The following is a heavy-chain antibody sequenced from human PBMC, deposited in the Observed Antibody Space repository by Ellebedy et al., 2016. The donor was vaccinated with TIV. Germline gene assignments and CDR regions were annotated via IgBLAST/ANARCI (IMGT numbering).Heavy chain of an antibody. Sequence: GESLKISCAASGFTFSLYSMNWVRQAPGKGLEWISYISSGSSSIYYADSVKGRFTITRGNDKNLLYLQMSSLRVEDTAVYYCARDFRQWLAQGDALDVWGQGTTVTVSS. D-gene: IGHD6-19*01. CDR1: GFTFSLYS. CDR2: ISSGSSSI. J-gene: IGHJ6*02. V-gene: IGHV3-48*01. CDR3: ARDFRQWLAQGDALDV.